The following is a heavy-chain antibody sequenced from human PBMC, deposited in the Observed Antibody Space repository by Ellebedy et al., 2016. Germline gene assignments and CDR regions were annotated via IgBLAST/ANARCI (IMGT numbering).Heavy chain of an antibody. J-gene: IGHJ6*02. CDR1: GFTVSSNY. D-gene: IGHD6-13*01. CDR2: IYSGGST. Sequence: GESLKISXAASGFTVSSNYMSWVRQAPGKGLEWVSVIYSGGSTYYADSVKGRFTISRDNSKNTLYLQMNSLRAEDTAVYYCARDRGWNSSWSDTGYYYYGMDVWGQGTTVTVSS. CDR3: ARDRGWNSSWSDTGYYYYGMDV. V-gene: IGHV3-53*01.